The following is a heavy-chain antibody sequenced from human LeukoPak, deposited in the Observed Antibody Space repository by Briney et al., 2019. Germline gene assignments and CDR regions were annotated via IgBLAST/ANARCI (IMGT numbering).Heavy chain of an antibody. CDR2: IYPDDSDT. D-gene: IGHD4/OR15-4a*01. Sequence: HGESLNISCKGSGFSFTTYWIVWVRQMPGKGLEWMGIIYPDDSDTRYSPSFQGQVTISADKSISTAYLQWSSLKASDTAMYYCARLYYSARGYPDYWGQGTLVTVSS. V-gene: IGHV5-51*01. CDR1: GFSFTTYW. J-gene: IGHJ4*02. CDR3: ARLYYSARGYPDY.